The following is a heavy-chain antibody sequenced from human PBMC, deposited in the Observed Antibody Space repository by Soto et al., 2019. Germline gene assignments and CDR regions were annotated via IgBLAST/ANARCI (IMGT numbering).Heavy chain of an antibody. D-gene: IGHD2-15*01. CDR2: ISVSGVST. Sequence: GSLRLSFAASGFTFSSYAMSWVRQAPVKGLEWVSAISVSGVSTYYADSVKGRFTISRDNSKNSLYLQMNSLRAEDTAVYYCASRTLIVVVVAAPTQWGQGTLVTVSS. V-gene: IGHV3-23*01. CDR3: ASRTLIVVVVAAPTQ. CDR1: GFTFSSYA. J-gene: IGHJ4*02.